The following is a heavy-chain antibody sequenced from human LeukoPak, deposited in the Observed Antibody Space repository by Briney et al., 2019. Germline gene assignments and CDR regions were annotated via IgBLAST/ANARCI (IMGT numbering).Heavy chain of an antibody. CDR3: AKDSFVGTTSFLDS. CDR1: GFTFSSYS. CDR2: ISYDGSNK. D-gene: IGHD1-26*01. V-gene: IGHV3-30*18. Sequence: GGSLRLSCAASGFTFSSYSMNWVRQAPGKGLEWVAVISYDGSNKYYADSVKGRFTVSRDNSKSSLYLHLSSLTPEDTAFYYCAKDSFVGTTSFLDSCGQGTLFTVSS. J-gene: IGHJ4*02.